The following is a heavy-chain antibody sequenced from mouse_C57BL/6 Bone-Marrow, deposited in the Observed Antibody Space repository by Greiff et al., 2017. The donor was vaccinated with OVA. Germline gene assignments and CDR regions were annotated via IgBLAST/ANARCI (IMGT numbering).Heavy chain of an antibody. CDR3: ARHDGGRDD. J-gene: IGHJ2*01. Sequence: EVKLQESGGGLVQPGGSLKLSCAASGFTFSDYYMYWVRQTPEKRLEWVAYISNGGGSTYYPDTVKGRFTISRDNAKNTLYLQMSRLKSEDTAMYYCARHDGGRDDWGKGTTLTVSS. CDR2: ISNGGGST. V-gene: IGHV5-12*01. CDR1: GFTFSDYY. D-gene: IGHD3-3*01.